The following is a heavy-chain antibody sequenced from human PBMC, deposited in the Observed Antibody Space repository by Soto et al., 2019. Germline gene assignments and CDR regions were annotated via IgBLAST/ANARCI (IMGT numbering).Heavy chain of an antibody. J-gene: IGHJ5*02. Sequence: EVQVVESGGGLVQPGGSLRLSCAASGFTVSSYYMSWVRQAPGKGLEWVSVIYDGGSTYYAESVKGRFTISRDDPKNTXXVQMRSLRGEDTAVYYCARGTRSCRGGSCSLIFDVWGQGTLVTVSS. CDR2: IYDGGST. CDR3: ARGTRSCRGGSCSLIFDV. D-gene: IGHD2-15*01. V-gene: IGHV3-66*01. CDR1: GFTVSSYY.